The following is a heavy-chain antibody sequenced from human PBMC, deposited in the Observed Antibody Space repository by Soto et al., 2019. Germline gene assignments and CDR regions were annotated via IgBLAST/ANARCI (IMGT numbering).Heavy chain of an antibody. CDR1: GFSFSDNF. Sequence: QAQLVESGGGLVKPGGSLRLSCAASGFSFSDNFMAWIRQVPGKGLVFVSYINRQSSFTSYADSVKGRFTISRNNAKSALFLQINSLRVEDTAVYYCATGTHHADDVYDIWGQGKMVTVSP. CDR3: ATGTHHADDVYDI. J-gene: IGHJ3*02. CDR2: INRQSSFT. V-gene: IGHV3-11*06. D-gene: IGHD1-7*01.